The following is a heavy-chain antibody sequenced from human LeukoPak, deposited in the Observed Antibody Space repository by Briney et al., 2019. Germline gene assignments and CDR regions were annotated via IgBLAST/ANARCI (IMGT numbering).Heavy chain of an antibody. J-gene: IGHJ4*02. Sequence: GGTLRLSCAASGFTFSSYAMSWVRQAPGKGLEWVSGITGSGGSTYFADSVKGRFTISRDNSKNTPYLQMNSLRAEDTAVYYCAASRWLLTGGDYWGQGTLVTVSS. CDR3: AASRWLLTGGDY. V-gene: IGHV3-23*01. CDR1: GFTFSSYA. D-gene: IGHD2-15*01. CDR2: ITGSGGST.